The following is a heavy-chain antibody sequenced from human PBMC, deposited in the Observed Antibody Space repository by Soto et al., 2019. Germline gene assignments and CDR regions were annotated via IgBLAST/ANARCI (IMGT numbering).Heavy chain of an antibody. J-gene: IGHJ6*02. Sequence: QVQLVQSGAEVKKPGSSVKVSCQASGGTFSSYAISWVRQAPGQGLEWMGGIIPIFGTANYAQKFQGRVTITADESTSTAYMELSSLRSEDTAVYYCASSAAVLYYYYYGMDVWGQGTTVTVSS. CDR3: ASSAAVLYYYYYGMDV. D-gene: IGHD6-13*01. CDR1: GGTFSSYA. V-gene: IGHV1-69*01. CDR2: IIPIFGTA.